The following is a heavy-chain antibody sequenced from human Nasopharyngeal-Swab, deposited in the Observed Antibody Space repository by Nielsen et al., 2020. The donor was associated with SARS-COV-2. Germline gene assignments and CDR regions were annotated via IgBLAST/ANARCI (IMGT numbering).Heavy chain of an antibody. Sequence: GESLKISCAASGFTFSSYDMHWVRQATGKGLEWVSAIGTAGDTYYPGSVKGRFTISRENAKNSLYLQMNSLRAGDTAVYYCAREGSTGYYYGMDVWGQGTTVTVS. V-gene: IGHV3-13*04. CDR3: AREGSTGYYYGMDV. J-gene: IGHJ6*02. D-gene: IGHD1-1*01. CDR2: IGTAGDT. CDR1: GFTFSSYD.